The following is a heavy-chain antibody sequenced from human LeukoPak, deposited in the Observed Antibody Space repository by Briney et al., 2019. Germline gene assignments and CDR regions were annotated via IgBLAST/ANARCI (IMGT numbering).Heavy chain of an antibody. Sequence: PPETLSLTCTVSGGSISSYYWSWIRQPPGKGLEWIGYIYYSGSTNYNPSLKSRVTISVDTSKNQFSLKLGSVTAADTAVYYCARVVRGVITNWGQGTLVTVSS. J-gene: IGHJ4*02. CDR1: GGSISSYY. CDR2: IYYSGST. CDR3: ARVVRGVITN. V-gene: IGHV4-59*01. D-gene: IGHD3-10*01.